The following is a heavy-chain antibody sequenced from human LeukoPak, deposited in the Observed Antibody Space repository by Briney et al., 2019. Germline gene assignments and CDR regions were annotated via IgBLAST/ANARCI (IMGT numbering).Heavy chain of an antibody. Sequence: GGSLRLSCAASGFTFSDYYMNWIRQAPGKGLEWVSYISSSGSTIYYADSVKGRFTISRDNAQNSLYLQMNSLRAEDTAVYYCARGVDCSSTSCSIPDYWGQGTLVTVSS. J-gene: IGHJ4*02. CDR1: GFTFSDYY. CDR3: ARGVDCSSTSCSIPDY. V-gene: IGHV3-11*01. CDR2: ISSSGSTI. D-gene: IGHD2-2*01.